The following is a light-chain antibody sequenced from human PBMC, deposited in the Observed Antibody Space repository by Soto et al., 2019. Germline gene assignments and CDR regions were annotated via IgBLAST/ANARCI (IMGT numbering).Light chain of an antibody. CDR1: QSVSSS. CDR3: QHYADSPIT. J-gene: IGKJ5*01. V-gene: IGKV3D-20*01. CDR2: DAS. Sequence: TQSPSSLSASVGDRVTISCRASQSVSSSLAWYQQKPGLAPTLLISDASSRASGVPDRFTGGGSGTDFTLTIRRLEPEDFAVYYCQHYADSPITFGQGTRLEIK.